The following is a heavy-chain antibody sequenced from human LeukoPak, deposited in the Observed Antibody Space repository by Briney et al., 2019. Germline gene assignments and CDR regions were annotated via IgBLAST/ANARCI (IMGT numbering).Heavy chain of an antibody. D-gene: IGHD3-3*01. CDR1: GFTFTSYA. V-gene: IGHV3-23*01. Sequence: GGSLRLSCAASGFTFTSYAMSWVRQAPGKGLEWVSAISGSGTNSYYADSVKGRFTISRDNSKNTLYLQMNSLRAEDTAVYYCAREGAKYYDFWSGYYASDYWGQGTLVTVSS. CDR2: ISGSGTNS. J-gene: IGHJ4*02. CDR3: AREGAKYYDFWSGYYASDY.